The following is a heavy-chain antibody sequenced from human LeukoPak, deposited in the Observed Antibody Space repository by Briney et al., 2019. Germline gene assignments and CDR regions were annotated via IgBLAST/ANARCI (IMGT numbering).Heavy chain of an antibody. CDR1: GFTFSSYA. CDR3: ARDRLAAVGGWDFAFDI. J-gene: IGHJ3*02. Sequence: GGSLRLSCAASGFTFSSYAMHWVRQAPGKGLEWVAVISYDGSNKYYADSVKGRFTISRDNAKNSLYLQMNSLRAEDTAVYYCARDRLAAVGGWDFAFDIWGQGTMVTVSS. V-gene: IGHV3-30*04. D-gene: IGHD6-19*01. CDR2: ISYDGSNK.